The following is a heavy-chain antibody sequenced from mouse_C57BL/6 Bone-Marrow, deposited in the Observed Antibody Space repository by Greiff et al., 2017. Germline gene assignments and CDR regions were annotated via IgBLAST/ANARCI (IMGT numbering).Heavy chain of an antibody. V-gene: IGHV1-82*01. Sequence: QVQLKESGPELVKPGASVKISCKASGYAFSSSWMNWVKQRPGKGLEWIGRIYPGDGDTNYNGKFKGKATLTADKSSSTAYMQLSSLTSEDSAVYFCARYYYGSCYFDYWGQGTTLTVSS. J-gene: IGHJ2*01. CDR1: GYAFSSSW. CDR3: ARYYYGSCYFDY. D-gene: IGHD1-1*01. CDR2: IYPGDGDT.